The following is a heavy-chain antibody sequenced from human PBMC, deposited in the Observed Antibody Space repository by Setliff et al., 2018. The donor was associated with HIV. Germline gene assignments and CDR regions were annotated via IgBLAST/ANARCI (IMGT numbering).Heavy chain of an antibody. Sequence: GGSLRLSCAASGFTVSSNYMSWVRQAPGKGLEWVSVIYSGGSTYYADSVKGRFTISRDNSKNTLYLQMNSLTAGDTAMYYCTREPTRYTNSPRGRYSQYWGQGTLVTVS. J-gene: IGHJ1*01. CDR2: IYSGGST. D-gene: IGHD2-2*02. CDR3: TREPTRYTNSPRGRYSQY. V-gene: IGHV3-66*01. CDR1: GFTVSSNY.